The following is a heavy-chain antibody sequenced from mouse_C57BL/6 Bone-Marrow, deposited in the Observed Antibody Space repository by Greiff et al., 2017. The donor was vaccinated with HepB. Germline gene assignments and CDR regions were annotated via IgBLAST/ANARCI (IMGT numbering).Heavy chain of an antibody. V-gene: IGHV3-6*01. J-gene: IGHJ2*01. CDR2: ISYDGSN. Sequence: EVQLVESGPGLVKPSQSLSLTCSVTGYSITSGYNWNWIRQFPGNKLEWMGYISYDGSNNYNPSLKNRISITRDTSKNQFFLKLNSVTTEDTATYYCAREAHWGKGTTLTVSS. CDR1: GYSITSGYN. CDR3: AREAH.